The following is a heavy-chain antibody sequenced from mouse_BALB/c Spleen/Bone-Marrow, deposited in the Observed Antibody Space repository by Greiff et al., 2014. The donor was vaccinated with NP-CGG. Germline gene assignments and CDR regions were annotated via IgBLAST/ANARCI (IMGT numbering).Heavy chain of an antibody. CDR3: ARGYYVMDY. V-gene: IGHV1-7*01. CDR2: INPSSGYT. CDR1: GYTLTSYW. J-gene: IGHJ4*01. Sequence: VQLQQSGAELAKPGASVKMSCKASGYTLTSYWMHWVKQRPGQGLEWIGYINPSSGYTEFSQRFKDKATLTADRSSSTAYMQLSSLTSEDSAVYYCARGYYVMDYWGQGTSVTVSS.